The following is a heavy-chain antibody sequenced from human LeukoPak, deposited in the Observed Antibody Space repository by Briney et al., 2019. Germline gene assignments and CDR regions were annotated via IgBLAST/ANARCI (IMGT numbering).Heavy chain of an antibody. CDR3: ARGPSSSYYYDSSGYDYFDY. D-gene: IGHD3-22*01. CDR2: IIPIFGTA. J-gene: IGHJ4*02. CDR1: GGTFSSYA. Sequence: ASVKVSCKASGGTFSSYAISWVRQAPGQGLEWMGGIIPIFGTANYAQKSQGRVTITADESTSTAYMELSSLRSEDTAVYYCARGPSSSYYYDSSGYDYFDYWGQGTLVTVSS. V-gene: IGHV1-69*13.